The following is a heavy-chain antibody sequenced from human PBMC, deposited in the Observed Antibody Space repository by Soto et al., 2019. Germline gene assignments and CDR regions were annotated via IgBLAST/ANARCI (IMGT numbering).Heavy chain of an antibody. J-gene: IGHJ6*04. CDR2: LDPEDGET. D-gene: IGHD2-15*01. CDR3: ATGYCSGGSCRVSMDV. Sequence: QAQLVQSGAEVKKPGASVKVSCKVSGYTLTGFSMHWVRQAPGKGLEWMGGLDPEDGETIYGQKLQGRVTMTAGTSTDSEDTALGSLGSEDTAVYYCATGYCSGGSCRVSMDVWGKGTTVTVSS. V-gene: IGHV1-24*01. CDR1: GYTLTGFS.